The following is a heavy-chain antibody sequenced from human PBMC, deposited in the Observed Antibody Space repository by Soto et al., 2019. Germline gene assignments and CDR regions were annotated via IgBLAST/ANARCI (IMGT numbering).Heavy chain of an antibody. CDR3: ARRGVVGATRVLYYFDY. Sequence: GESLKISCKGSGYSFTSYWIGWVRQMPGKGLEWMGIIYPGDSDTRYSPSFQGQVTISADKSISTAYLQWSSLKASDTAMYYCARRGVVGATRVLYYFDYWGQGTLVTVSS. D-gene: IGHD1-26*01. CDR2: IYPGDSDT. V-gene: IGHV5-51*01. CDR1: GYSFTSYW. J-gene: IGHJ4*02.